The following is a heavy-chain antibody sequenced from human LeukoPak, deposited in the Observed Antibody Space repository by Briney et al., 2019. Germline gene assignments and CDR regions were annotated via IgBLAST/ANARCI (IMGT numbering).Heavy chain of an antibody. V-gene: IGHV3-11*01. CDR3: ATWVGGIFEI. CDR2: ISSSGTTI. D-gene: IGHD3-16*01. J-gene: IGHJ3*02. Sequence: PGGSLRLSCAASGFSFSDYYMTWIRQAPGKGLEWVSYISSSGTTIYYADSLKGRFTISRDNAKNSLYLQMNSLRAEDAAVYYCATWVGGIFEIWGQGTMVTVST. CDR1: GFSFSDYY.